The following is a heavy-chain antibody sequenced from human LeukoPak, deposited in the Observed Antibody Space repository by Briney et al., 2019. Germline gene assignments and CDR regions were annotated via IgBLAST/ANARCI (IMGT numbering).Heavy chain of an antibody. Sequence: GRSLRLSCAASGFTFSSYGMHWVRQAPGKGLEWVAVISYDGSNKYYADSVKGRFTISRDNAKNSLYLQMNSLRAEDTAVYYCARDPYAYYDILTGFHVGWFDPWGQGTLVTVSS. V-gene: IGHV3-30*03. CDR1: GFTFSSYG. D-gene: IGHD3-9*01. CDR3: ARDPYAYYDILTGFHVGWFDP. CDR2: ISYDGSNK. J-gene: IGHJ5*02.